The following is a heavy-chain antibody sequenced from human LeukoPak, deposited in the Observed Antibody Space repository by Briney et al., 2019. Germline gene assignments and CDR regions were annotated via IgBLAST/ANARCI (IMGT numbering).Heavy chain of an antibody. V-gene: IGHV4-4*07. J-gene: IGHJ6*03. D-gene: IGHD4-17*01. CDR3: ARETYGDSYYYYYMDV. CDR2: IYTSGST. CDR1: GGSISSYY. Sequence: SETLSLTCTVSGGSISSYYWSWIRQPAGKALEWIGRIYTSGSTNYNPSLKSRVTISVDKSKNQFSLKLSSVTAADTAVYYCARETYGDSYYYYYMDVWGKGTTVTVSS.